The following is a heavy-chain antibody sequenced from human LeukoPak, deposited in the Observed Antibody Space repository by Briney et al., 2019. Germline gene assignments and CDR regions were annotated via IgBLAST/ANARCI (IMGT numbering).Heavy chain of an antibody. J-gene: IGHJ4*02. D-gene: IGHD2-2*01. CDR1: GFTFSSYS. CDR3: AGGSSTSSYYFDY. Sequence: GGSLRLSCAASGFTFSSYSMNWVRQAPGKGLEWVSSISSSSSYIYYADSVKGRFTISRDNAKNSLYLQMDSLRAEDTAVYYCAGGSSTSSYYFDYWGQGTLVTVSS. V-gene: IGHV3-21*01. CDR2: ISSSSSYI.